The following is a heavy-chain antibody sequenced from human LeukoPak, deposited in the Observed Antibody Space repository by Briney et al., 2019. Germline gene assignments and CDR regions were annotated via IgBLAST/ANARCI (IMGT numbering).Heavy chain of an antibody. J-gene: IGHJ5*02. V-gene: IGHV5-51*01. CDR3: ARHDGSSGWSAGWFDP. CDR1: GYRFTSYW. D-gene: IGHD6-19*01. CDR2: IYPGDSDT. Sequence: GESLKTSCKGSGYRFTSYWIGWVRPIPGKGLEWMGIIYPGDSDTRYSPSFQGQVTISADKSISTAYLQWSSLKASDTAMYYCARHDGSSGWSAGWFDPWGQGTLVTVSS.